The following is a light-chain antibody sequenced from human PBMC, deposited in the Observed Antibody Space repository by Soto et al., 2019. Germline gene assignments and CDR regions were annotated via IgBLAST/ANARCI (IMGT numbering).Light chain of an antibody. CDR1: QGISSS. CDR2: RTS. Sequence: DIQLTQSPSFLSASVGDRVTITCRASQGISSSLAWYQQRAGKAPKFLIYRTSILESGVSFRFSGSGSETEFSLAISSLQPDDFATYFCQQYYLYPPAFGPGTKVEI. V-gene: IGKV1-9*01. J-gene: IGKJ3*01. CDR3: QQYYLYPPA.